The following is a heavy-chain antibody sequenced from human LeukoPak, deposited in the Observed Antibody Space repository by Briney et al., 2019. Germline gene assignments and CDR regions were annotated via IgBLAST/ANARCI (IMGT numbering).Heavy chain of an antibody. CDR2: IYYSGST. D-gene: IGHD3-3*01. J-gene: IGHJ4*02. V-gene: IGHV4-31*03. Sequence: PSETLFLTCTVSGGSISSGGYYWSWIRQHPGKGLEWIGYIYYSGSTYYNPSLKSRVTISVDTSKNQFSLKLSSVTAADTAVYCCARAARSGYYTDYWGQGTLVTVSS. CDR3: ARAARSGYYTDY. CDR1: GGSISSGGYY.